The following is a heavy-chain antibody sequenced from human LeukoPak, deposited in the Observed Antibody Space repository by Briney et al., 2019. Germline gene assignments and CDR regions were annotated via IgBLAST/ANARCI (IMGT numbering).Heavy chain of an antibody. CDR2: IYYSGST. CDR3: ARSLDYYYYYRDV. CDR1: GGSISSYY. V-gene: IGHV4-59*01. J-gene: IGHJ6*03. D-gene: IGHD3-16*01. Sequence: PSETLSLTCTVSGGSISSYYWSWIRQPPGKGLEWIGYIYYSGSTNYNPSLKSRVTISVDTSKNQFSLKLSSVTAADTAVYYCARSLDYYYYYRDVWGKGTTVTISS.